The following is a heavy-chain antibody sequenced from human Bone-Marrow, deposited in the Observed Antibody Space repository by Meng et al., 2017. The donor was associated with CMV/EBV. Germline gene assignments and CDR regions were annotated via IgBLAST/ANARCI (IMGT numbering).Heavy chain of an antibody. CDR3: TTDCTNGVCFT. V-gene: IGHV3-49*04. CDR2: IRSKAYGGTT. Sequence: GESLKISCTASGFTFGDYAMSWVRQAPGKGLEWVGFIRSKAYGGTTEYAASVKGRFTISRDDSKNTLYLQMNSLKTEDTAVYYCTTDCTNGVCFTRGQGTLVTVSS. J-gene: IGHJ4*02. D-gene: IGHD2-8*01. CDR1: GFTFGDYA.